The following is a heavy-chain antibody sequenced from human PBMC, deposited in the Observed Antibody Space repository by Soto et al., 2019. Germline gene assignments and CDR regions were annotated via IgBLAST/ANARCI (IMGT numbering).Heavy chain of an antibody. J-gene: IGHJ4*02. D-gene: IGHD1-26*01. V-gene: IGHV4-4*02. Sequence: QVQLQESGPGRVKPSGTLSLTCTVSGASISSTSSYDWWSWVRQPPGKGLEWIGEIFHSGSTNYNPSLKSRVTMSVDKSKNQCSLRLSSVTAAGTAVYYCAKMVGATLVDYWGQGSLVTVSS. CDR1: GASISSTSSYDW. CDR3: AKMVGATLVDY. CDR2: IFHSGST.